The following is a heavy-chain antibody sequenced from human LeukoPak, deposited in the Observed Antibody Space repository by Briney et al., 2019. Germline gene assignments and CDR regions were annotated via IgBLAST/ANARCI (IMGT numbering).Heavy chain of an antibody. CDR1: GFTFSSYA. D-gene: IGHD2-21*02. J-gene: IGHJ6*02. CDR3: AKLSGGDCYSSCYYDMDV. Sequence: GGSLRLSCAASGFTFSSYAMSWVRQAPGKGLEWVSSISGGGRTTYYANSVKGRFTISRDNSKNTLYLQMNTLRAEDTAVYYCAKLSGGDCYSSCYYDMDVWGQGTTVTVPS. CDR2: ISGGGRTT. V-gene: IGHV3-23*01.